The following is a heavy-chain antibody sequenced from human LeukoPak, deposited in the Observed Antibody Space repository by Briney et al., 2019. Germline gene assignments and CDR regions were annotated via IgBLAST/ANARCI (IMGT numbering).Heavy chain of an antibody. CDR2: IGGNGDTS. Sequence: RTGGSLRLSCVASGFTFYNYAMHWVRQAPGKGLEYVSAIGGNGDTSYCADSVKGRFTISRDNSKNTVYLQLGSLRTEDMAVYYCATRHEYSYPYWGQGTLVTVSS. CDR1: GFTFYNYA. CDR3: ATRHEYSYPY. V-gene: IGHV3-64*02. J-gene: IGHJ4*02. D-gene: IGHD5-18*01.